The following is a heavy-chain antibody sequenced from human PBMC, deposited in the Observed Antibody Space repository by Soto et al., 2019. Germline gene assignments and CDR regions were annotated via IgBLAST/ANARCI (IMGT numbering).Heavy chain of an antibody. Sequence: LRLSCAASGFTFSSYAMGWVRQAPGKGLEWVSSISGGGGTTYYADSVEGRFTISRDNSKNTLYLQMSSLRAEDTAVYYCAKDRGYSYNWYTGDYWGQGSLVTVSS. D-gene: IGHD1-1*01. CDR1: GFTFSSYA. V-gene: IGHV3-23*01. J-gene: IGHJ4*02. CDR2: ISGGGGTT. CDR3: AKDRGYSYNWYTGDY.